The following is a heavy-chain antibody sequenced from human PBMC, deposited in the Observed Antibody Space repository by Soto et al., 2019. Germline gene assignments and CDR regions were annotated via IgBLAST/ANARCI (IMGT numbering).Heavy chain of an antibody. Sequence: SETLSLTCAVSGGSISSSNCWSWVRQPPGKGLEWIGEIYHSGSTNYNPSLKSRVTISVDKSKNQFSLKLSSVTAADTAVYYCARDKAVAGIEGGGFDYWGQGTLVTVSS. J-gene: IGHJ4*02. V-gene: IGHV4-4*02. D-gene: IGHD6-19*01. CDR1: GGSISSSNC. CDR3: ARDKAVAGIEGGGFDY. CDR2: IYHSGST.